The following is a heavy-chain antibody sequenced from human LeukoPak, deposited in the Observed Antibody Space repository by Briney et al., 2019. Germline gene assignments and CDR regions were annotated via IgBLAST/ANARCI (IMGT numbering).Heavy chain of an antibody. D-gene: IGHD6-13*01. CDR3: VAAGKTDYFDY. J-gene: IGHJ4*02. CDR1: GFTVSSNY. V-gene: IGHV3-53*01. CDR2: IYSGGST. Sequence: PGGSLRLSCAASGFTVSSNYMSWVRQAPGKGLEWVSVIYSGGSTYYADSVKGRFTISRDNSKNTLYLQMNSLRAEDTAVYYCVAAGKTDYFDYWGQGTLVTVSS.